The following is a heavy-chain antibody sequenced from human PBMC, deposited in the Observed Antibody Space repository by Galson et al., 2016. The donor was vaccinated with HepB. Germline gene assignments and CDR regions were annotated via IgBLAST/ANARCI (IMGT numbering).Heavy chain of an antibody. CDR2: INPNSGGT. CDR3: ARTIRGNWYGMDV. D-gene: IGHD1-20*01. Sequence: SVKVSCKASGYTFNVYNLHWVRQAPGQGLEWMGWINPNSGGTNSAQKFQGRVTMTRDTSITTAYLELTSLRSDDAAVYYCARTIRGNWYGMDVGGRGTTVTVSS. J-gene: IGHJ6*02. CDR1: GYTFNVYN. V-gene: IGHV1-2*02.